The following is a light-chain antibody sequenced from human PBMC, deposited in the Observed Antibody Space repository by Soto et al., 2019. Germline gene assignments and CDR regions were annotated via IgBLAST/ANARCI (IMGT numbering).Light chain of an antibody. Sequence: QSVLTQPRSVSGSPAQSVTISCTGTSSDVGGYIFVSWYQHHPGKAPKLMIYDVTKRPSGVPDRFSGSKSGNTASLTISGLQAEHEADYYCCSYSGNYTYVFGTGTEVTV. J-gene: IGLJ1*01. CDR3: CSYSGNYTYV. CDR1: SSDVGGYIF. CDR2: DVT. V-gene: IGLV2-11*01.